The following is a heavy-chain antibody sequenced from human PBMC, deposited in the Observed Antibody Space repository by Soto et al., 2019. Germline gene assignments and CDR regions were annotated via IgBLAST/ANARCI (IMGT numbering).Heavy chain of an antibody. CDR1: GFTVSSNY. Sequence: EVQLVESGGGMIRSGGSLRLSFAASGFTVSSNYVSWVRQAPGRGLEWVSVIYSGGSTNYADSVKGRFTISRDNSKNTLYLQMNSLRAEETGVYYCGFGRILYYWGQGTLVTVSS. D-gene: IGHD2-15*01. CDR3: GFGRILYY. CDR2: IYSGGST. V-gene: IGHV3-53*01. J-gene: IGHJ4*02.